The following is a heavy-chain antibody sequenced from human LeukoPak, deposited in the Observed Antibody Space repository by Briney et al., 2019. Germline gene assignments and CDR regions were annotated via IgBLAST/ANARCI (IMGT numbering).Heavy chain of an antibody. V-gene: IGHV3-23*01. CDR2: ISGTDGGT. CDR3: AKQEAGGSND. Sequence: GGSLRLSCAASEFSFSNYAMSWVRQAPGKGLEWVSTISGTDGGTHYADSVKGRFTISRDNSKNRLFLQMNSLRVEDTAAYYCAKQEAGGSNDWGQGTLVTVSP. J-gene: IGHJ4*02. CDR1: EFSFSNYA. D-gene: IGHD2-15*01.